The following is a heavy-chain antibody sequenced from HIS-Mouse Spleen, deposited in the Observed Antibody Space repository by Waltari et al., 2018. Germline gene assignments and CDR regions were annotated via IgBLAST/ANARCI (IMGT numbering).Heavy chain of an antibody. J-gene: IGHJ2*01. CDR2: IYYSGST. D-gene: IGHD6-13*01. CDR3: AREIPYSSSWYDWYFDL. V-gene: IGHV4-39*07. CDR1: GCSISSSSYY. Sequence: QLQLQESGPGLVKPSETLSLTCTVPGCSISSSSYYWGWLRQPPGEGLEWIGSIYYSGSTYYIPTPKSRVTISVDPSKNPFSLKLSSVTAADTAVYYCAREIPYSSSWYDWYFDLWGRGTLVTVSS.